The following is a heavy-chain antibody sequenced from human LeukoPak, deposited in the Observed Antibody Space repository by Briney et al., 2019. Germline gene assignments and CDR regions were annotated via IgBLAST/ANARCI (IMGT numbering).Heavy chain of an antibody. CDR3: AREDYYDSGSNDY. J-gene: IGHJ4*02. CDR2: INPSGGST. Sequence: ASVKVSCRASGYTFADYYMHWVRQAPGQGLEWMGIINPSGGSTSYAQKFQGRVTITRNTSISTAYMELSSLRSEDTAVYYCAREDYYDSGSNDYWGQGTLVTVSS. D-gene: IGHD3-22*01. CDR1: GYTFADYY. V-gene: IGHV1-46*01.